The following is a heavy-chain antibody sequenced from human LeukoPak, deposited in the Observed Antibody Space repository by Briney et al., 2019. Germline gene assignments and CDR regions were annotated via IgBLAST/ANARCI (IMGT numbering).Heavy chain of an antibody. CDR3: AKDLRVARL. J-gene: IGHJ4*02. D-gene: IGHD2-15*01. Sequence: GGSLRLSCVASGFTFSIHWMTWVRQAPGMGLEWVATIKPDGNDKFFVDSVKGRFTISRDNAKTSLFLQMNSLRAEDTAIYYCAKDLRVARLWGQGTLVTVSS. V-gene: IGHV3-7*03. CDR2: IKPDGNDK. CDR1: GFTFSIHW.